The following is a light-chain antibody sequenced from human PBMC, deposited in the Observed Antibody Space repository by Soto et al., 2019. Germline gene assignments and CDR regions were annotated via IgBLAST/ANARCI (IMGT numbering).Light chain of an antibody. V-gene: IGKV3-20*01. CDR1: QIVSSNY. J-gene: IGKJ2*01. Sequence: ESVLTQSPGTLSLSPGERATLSCRASQIVSSNYLAWYQQKSGQAPRLLIYDASSRATGIPVRFSGSGSGTDFTLTISRLEPEDFAVYYCQHYGTSLYTFGQGTKQEIK. CDR2: DAS. CDR3: QHYGTSLYT.